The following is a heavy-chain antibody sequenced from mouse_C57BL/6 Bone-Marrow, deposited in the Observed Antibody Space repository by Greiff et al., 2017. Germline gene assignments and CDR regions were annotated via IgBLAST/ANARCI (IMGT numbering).Heavy chain of an antibody. CDR2: INPNYGTT. CDR1: GYSFTDYN. Sequence: QLQESGPELVKPGASVKISCKASGYSFTDYNMNWVKQSNGKSLEWIGVINPNYGTTSYNQKFKGTATLTVDQSSSTAYMQLNSLTSEDSAVYYGSRCYDYDYAMDYWGQGTAVTVSS. V-gene: IGHV1-39*01. CDR3: SRCYDYDYAMDY. D-gene: IGHD2-4*01. J-gene: IGHJ4*01.